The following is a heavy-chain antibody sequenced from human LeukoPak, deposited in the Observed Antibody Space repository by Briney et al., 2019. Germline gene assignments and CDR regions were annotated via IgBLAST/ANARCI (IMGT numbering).Heavy chain of an antibody. V-gene: IGHV4-31*03. CDR2: IYYSGST. CDR1: GGSISSGGYY. Sequence: SQTLSLTCTVSGGSISSGGYYWSWIRQHPGKGLEWIGYIYYSGSTYYNPSLRSRVTISVDTSKNQFSLKLSSVTAADTAVYYCARLVSSSGDGGPGAFDIWGQGTMVTVSS. J-gene: IGHJ3*02. CDR3: ARLVSSSGDGGPGAFDI. D-gene: IGHD6-13*01.